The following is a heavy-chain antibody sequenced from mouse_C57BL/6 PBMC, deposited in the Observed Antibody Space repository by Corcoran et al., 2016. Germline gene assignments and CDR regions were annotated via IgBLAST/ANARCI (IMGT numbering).Heavy chain of an antibody. D-gene: IGHD1-1*01. CDR3: ARSYYGSGSFAY. J-gene: IGHJ3*01. V-gene: IGHV1-26*01. CDR1: GYTFTDYY. CDR2: INPNNGGT. Sequence: EVQLQQSGPELVKPGASVKISCKASGYTFTDYYMNWVKQSHGKSLEWIGDINPNNGGTSYNQKFKGKATLTVDKSSSTAYMELRSLTSDDSAVYYCARSYYGSGSFAYWGQGTLVTVSA.